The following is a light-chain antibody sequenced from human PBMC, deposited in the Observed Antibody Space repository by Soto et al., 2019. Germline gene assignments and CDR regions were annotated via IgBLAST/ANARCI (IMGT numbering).Light chain of an antibody. Sequence: QSALTQPASLSGSPGQSITISCTGTSSDVGYYNYVSWYQQHPGKAPKVIIYEVSNRPSGVSDRFSGSKSGNTASLTISGLQAEDEADYYCSSYISVSSPVVFGGGTQLTVL. J-gene: IGLJ2*01. V-gene: IGLV2-14*01. CDR1: SSDVGYYNY. CDR2: EVS. CDR3: SSYISVSSPVV.